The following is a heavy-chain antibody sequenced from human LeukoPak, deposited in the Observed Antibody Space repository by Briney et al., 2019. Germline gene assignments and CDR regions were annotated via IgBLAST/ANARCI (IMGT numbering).Heavy chain of an antibody. V-gene: IGHV3-21*01. Sequence: GGSLRLSCAASRFTFSSYSMNWVRQAPGKGLEWVSSISSSSSYIYYADSVKGRFTISRDNAKDSLYLQMNSLRAEDTAVYYCARGDSSGQSGYWGQGTLVTVSS. CDR2: ISSSSSYI. D-gene: IGHD3-22*01. J-gene: IGHJ4*02. CDR3: ARGDSSGQSGY. CDR1: RFTFSSYS.